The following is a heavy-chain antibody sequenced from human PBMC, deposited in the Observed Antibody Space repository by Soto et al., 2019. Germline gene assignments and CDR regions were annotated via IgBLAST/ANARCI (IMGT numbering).Heavy chain of an antibody. CDR2: INPNSGGT. Sequence: ASVKVSCKASGYTFTGYYMHWVRPAPGQGLEWMGWINPNSGGTNYAQRFQGRVTMTRDTSISTAYMELSRLRSDDTAVYYCARDYYDSSGYDPLGAFDIWGQGTMVTVSS. J-gene: IGHJ3*02. D-gene: IGHD3-22*01. CDR3: ARDYYDSSGYDPLGAFDI. V-gene: IGHV1-2*02. CDR1: GYTFTGYY.